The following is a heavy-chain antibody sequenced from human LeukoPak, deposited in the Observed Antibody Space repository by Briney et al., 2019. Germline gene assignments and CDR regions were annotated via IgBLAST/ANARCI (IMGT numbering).Heavy chain of an antibody. J-gene: IGHJ4*02. V-gene: IGHV4-39*07. CDR1: GGSISSYY. CDR3: ARLRNGGFDY. D-gene: IGHD4-23*01. Sequence: SETLSLTCTVSGGSISSYYWGWIRQPPGKGLEWIGSIYHSGSTYYNPSLKSRVTISVDTSKNQFSLKLSSVTAADTAVYYCARLRNGGFDYWGQGTLVTVSS. CDR2: IYHSGST.